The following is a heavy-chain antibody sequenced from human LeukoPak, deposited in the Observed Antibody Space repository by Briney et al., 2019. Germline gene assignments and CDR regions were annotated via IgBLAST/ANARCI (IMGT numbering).Heavy chain of an antibody. J-gene: IGHJ4*02. V-gene: IGHV4-59*08. CDR2: IYYSGST. CDR3: AKGRSWLQFVPIDY. D-gene: IGHD5-24*01. Sequence: SETLSLTCTVSGGSISSYYWSWIRQPPGKGLEWIGYIYYSGSTNYNPSLKSRVTISVDTSKNQFSLKLSSVTAADTAVYYCAKGRSWLQFVPIDYWGQGTLVTVSS. CDR1: GGSISSYY.